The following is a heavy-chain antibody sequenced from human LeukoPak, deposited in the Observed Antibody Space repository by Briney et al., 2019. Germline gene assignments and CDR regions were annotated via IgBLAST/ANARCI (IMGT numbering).Heavy chain of an antibody. Sequence: GGSLRLSCAASGFTVSSNYMSWVRQAPGKGLEWVSVIYSGGSTYYADSVKGRFTTSRDNSKNTLYLQMNSLRAEDTAVYYCAREYCSSTSCSVDYWGQGTLVTVSS. D-gene: IGHD2-2*01. CDR1: GFTVSSNY. J-gene: IGHJ4*02. CDR2: IYSGGST. V-gene: IGHV3-66*02. CDR3: AREYCSSTSCSVDY.